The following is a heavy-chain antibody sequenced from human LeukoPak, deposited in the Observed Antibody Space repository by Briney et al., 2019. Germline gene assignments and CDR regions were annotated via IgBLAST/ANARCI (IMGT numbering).Heavy chain of an antibody. CDR2: MNPNSGNT. D-gene: IGHD3-10*01. CDR1: GYTFTSYD. CDR3: ARAGITMVRGVIEGDAFDI. J-gene: IGHJ3*02. Sequence: ASVKVSCKASGYTFTSYDINWVRQATGQGLEWMGWMNPNSGNTGYAQKFQGGVTMTRNTSISTAYMELSSLRSEDTAVYYCARAGITMVRGVIEGDAFDIWGQGTMVTVSS. V-gene: IGHV1-8*01.